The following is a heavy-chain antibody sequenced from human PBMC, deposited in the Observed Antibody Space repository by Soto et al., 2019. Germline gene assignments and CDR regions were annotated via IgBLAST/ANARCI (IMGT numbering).Heavy chain of an antibody. CDR2: SSGYNRNT. J-gene: IGHJ5*02. Sequence: SVKVSCKASGYTFTRYGVSWVRQAPGQGLEWMGWSSGYNRNTNYAQKFQGRVTMTTDTSTNTAYMELRSLRSDDTAVYYCARAVTYDVTDLWGQGTLVTVSS. V-gene: IGHV1-18*04. D-gene: IGHD3-16*01. CDR3: ARAVTYDVTDL. CDR1: GYTFTRYG.